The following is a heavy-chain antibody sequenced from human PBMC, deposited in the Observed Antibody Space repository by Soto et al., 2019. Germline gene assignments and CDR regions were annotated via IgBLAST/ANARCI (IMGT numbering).Heavy chain of an antibody. CDR1: GYTFTGYY. CDR2: INPNSGGT. J-gene: IGHJ6*02. CDR3: ATGTVVTPHYGMDV. V-gene: IGHV1-2*02. D-gene: IGHD2-21*02. Sequence: QVQLVQSGAEVKKPGASVKVSCKASGYTFTGYYMHWVRQAPGQGLEWMGWINPNSGGTNYAQKFHGGVTMTRDTSSSTDYMELSRLRSDDTAVYYCATGTVVTPHYGMDVWGQGTTVTVSS.